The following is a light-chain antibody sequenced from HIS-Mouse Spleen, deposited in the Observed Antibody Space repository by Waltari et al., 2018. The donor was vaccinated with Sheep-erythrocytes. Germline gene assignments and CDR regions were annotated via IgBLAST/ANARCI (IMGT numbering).Light chain of an antibody. CDR3: QQSYSTPPT. V-gene: IGKV1-39*01. CDR1: QSISSY. Sequence: DIQMTQSPSSLSADVGDRVTITCRAIQSISSYLNWYQQKPGKAPKLLIYAASSLQSGVPSRFSGSGSGTDFTLTISSLQPEDFATYYCQQSYSTPPTFGGGTKVEIK. CDR2: AAS. J-gene: IGKJ4*01.